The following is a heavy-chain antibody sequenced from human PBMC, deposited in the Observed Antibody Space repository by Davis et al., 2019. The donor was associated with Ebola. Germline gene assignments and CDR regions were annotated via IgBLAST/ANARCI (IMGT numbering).Heavy chain of an antibody. CDR3: SRDEDV. Sequence: AASVQVSCKTSGYFFTRYSIHWVRQAPGEGLEWVGWINGGNGDTKCSQKFQGRVTFTRDASASTAYMELSSLRSEDTAMYYCSRDEDVWGQGTTVTVSS. J-gene: IGHJ6*02. CDR2: INGGNGDT. CDR1: GYFFTRYS. V-gene: IGHV1-3*01.